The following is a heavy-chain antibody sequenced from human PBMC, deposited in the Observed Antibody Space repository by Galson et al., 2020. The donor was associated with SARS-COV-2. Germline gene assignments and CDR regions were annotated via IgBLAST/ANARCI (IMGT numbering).Heavy chain of an antibody. J-gene: IGHJ5*02. CDR1: GGSISTYF. D-gene: IGHD3-10*01. CDR2: IFRTGGT. CDR3: ARGERGGGWFDP. V-gene: IGHV4-59*01. Sequence: ASETLSLTCTVSGGSISTYFWNWIRQPPGKGLEWTGYIFRTGGTSYNPSLTSRVTMSVDTSKNQFSLRLSSVTTADTAIYYCARGERGGGWFDPWGQGTLVTVSS.